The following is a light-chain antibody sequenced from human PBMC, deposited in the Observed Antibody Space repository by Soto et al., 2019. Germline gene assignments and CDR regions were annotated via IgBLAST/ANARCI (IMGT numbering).Light chain of an antibody. V-gene: IGLV2-14*01. CDR3: SSYTSSSTPWV. Sequence: QSVLTQPASVSGSPGQSITISCTGTSSDVGGYNYVSWYRQHPGKAPKLMIYEVSNRPSGVSNRFSGSKSGNTASLTISGLQAEDEADYYCSSYTSSSTPWVFGGGTKVTVL. CDR1: SSDVGGYNY. CDR2: EVS. J-gene: IGLJ3*02.